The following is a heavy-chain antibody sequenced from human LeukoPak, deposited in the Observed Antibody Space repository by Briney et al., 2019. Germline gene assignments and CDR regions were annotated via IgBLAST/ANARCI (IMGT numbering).Heavy chain of an antibody. CDR1: GGSISSYY. CDR3: ARSYGDYGGDYYYGMDV. J-gene: IGHJ6*02. V-gene: IGHV4-59*01. Sequence: PSETLSLTCTVSGGSISSYYWSWIRQPPGKGLEWIGYIYYSGSTNYNPSLKSRVTISVDTSKNQFSLKLSSVTAADTAVYYCARSYGDYGGDYYYGMDVWGQGTTVTVSS. D-gene: IGHD4-17*01. CDR2: IYYSGST.